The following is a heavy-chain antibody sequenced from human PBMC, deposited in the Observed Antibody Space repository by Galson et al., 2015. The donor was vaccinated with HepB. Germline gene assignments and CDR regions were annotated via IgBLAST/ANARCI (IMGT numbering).Heavy chain of an antibody. CDR3: ARGSDLYHGDYPTNGMDV. D-gene: IGHD4-17*01. J-gene: IGHJ6*02. V-gene: IGHV4-59*01. Sequence: LSLTCTVSGGSISSYYWSWIRQPPGKGLEWIGYIYYSGSTNYNPSLKSRVTISVDTSKNQFSLKLSSVTAADTAVYYCARGSDLYHGDYPTNGMDVWGQGTTVTVSS. CDR1: GGSISSYY. CDR2: IYYSGST.